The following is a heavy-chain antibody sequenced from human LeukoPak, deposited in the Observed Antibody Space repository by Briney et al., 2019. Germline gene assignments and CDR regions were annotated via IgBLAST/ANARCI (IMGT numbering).Heavy chain of an antibody. CDR3: ARRGSSSSSFDY. J-gene: IGHJ4*02. CDR1: GGTFSIYA. CDR2: IIPIFGTA. V-gene: IGHV1-69*13. D-gene: IGHD6-6*01. Sequence: GASVTVSFKASGGTFSIYAISWVRQAPGQGLEWMGGIIPIFGTANYAQKFQGRVTITADESTSTAYMELSSLRSDDTAVYYCARRGSSSSSFDYWGQGTLVTVSS.